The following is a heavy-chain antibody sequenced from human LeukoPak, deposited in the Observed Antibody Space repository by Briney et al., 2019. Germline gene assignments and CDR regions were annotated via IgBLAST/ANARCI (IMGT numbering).Heavy chain of an antibody. Sequence: PSETLSLTCSVSDDSITMYYWTWIRQPPGKGLEWIGYIYYSGSTNYNPSLKSRVTISVDTSRNQFSLKLSSVTAADTAVYYCARGEGNIVVVPAAIPFDPWGQGTLVTVSS. CDR3: ARGEGNIVVVPAAIPFDP. V-gene: IGHV4-59*01. J-gene: IGHJ5*02. CDR1: DDSITMYY. CDR2: IYYSGST. D-gene: IGHD2-2*01.